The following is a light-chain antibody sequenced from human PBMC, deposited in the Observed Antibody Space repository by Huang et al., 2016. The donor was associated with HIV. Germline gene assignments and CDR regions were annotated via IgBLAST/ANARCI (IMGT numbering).Light chain of an antibody. CDR3: LQLNTYPGT. V-gene: IGKV1-9*01. Sequence: IQLTQSPSSLSASVGDRVTITCRASQDINSYLAWYQQKPGKAPKLLIYAASTLESGGPSRFSGSGSGTDFTLTINNLQPEDFATYYCLQLNTYPGTFGPETNVDV. CDR1: QDINSY. CDR2: AAS. J-gene: IGKJ3*01.